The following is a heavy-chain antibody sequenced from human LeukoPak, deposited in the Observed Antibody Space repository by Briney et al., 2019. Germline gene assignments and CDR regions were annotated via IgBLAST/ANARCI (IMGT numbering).Heavy chain of an antibody. CDR1: GFTFSSYS. V-gene: IGHV3-21*01. CDR3: ARDKYSYGPLDYGDY. J-gene: IGHJ4*02. D-gene: IGHD5-18*01. CDR2: ISSSSSYI. Sequence: PGGSLRLSCAASGFTFSSYSMNWVRQAPGKGLEWVSSISSSSSYIYYADSVKGRFTISRDNAKNSLYLQMNSLRAEDTAVYYCARDKYSYGPLDYGDYWGQGTLSPSPQ.